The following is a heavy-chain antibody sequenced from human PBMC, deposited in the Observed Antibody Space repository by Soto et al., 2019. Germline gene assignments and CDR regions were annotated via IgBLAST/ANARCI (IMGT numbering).Heavy chain of an antibody. D-gene: IGHD6-19*01. CDR1: GFTFSSYG. Sequence: QVQLVESGGGVVQPGRSLRLSCAASGFTFSSYGMHWVRQAPGKGLEWVAVIWYDGSNKYYADSVKGRFTISRDNSKNSLYLQMNSLRAEDTAVYCCARGGQWLAFDAFDIWGQGTMVTVSS. V-gene: IGHV3-33*01. CDR2: IWYDGSNK. J-gene: IGHJ3*02. CDR3: ARGGQWLAFDAFDI.